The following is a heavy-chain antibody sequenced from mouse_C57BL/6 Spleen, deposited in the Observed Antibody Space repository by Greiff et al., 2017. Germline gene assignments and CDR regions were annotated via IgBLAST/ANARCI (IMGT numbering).Heavy chain of an antibody. Sequence: VQLQQSGAELVRPGASVKLSCTASGFNIKDDYMHWVKQRPEQGLEWIGWIDPENGDTEYASKFQGKATITADTSSNTAYLQLSSLTSEDTAVYYCTKGVRHYAMDYWGQGTSVTVSS. CDR2: IDPENGDT. CDR3: TKGVRHYAMDY. CDR1: GFNIKDDY. D-gene: IGHD2-14*01. J-gene: IGHJ4*01. V-gene: IGHV14-4*01.